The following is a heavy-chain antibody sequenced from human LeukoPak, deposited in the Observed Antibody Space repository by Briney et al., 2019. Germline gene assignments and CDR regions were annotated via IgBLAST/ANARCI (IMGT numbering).Heavy chain of an antibody. V-gene: IGHV3-23*01. J-gene: IGHJ4*02. CDR1: GFTFASYA. CDR3: AKSSPPPLRY. Sequence: GGSLRLSCAASGFTFASYAMSWVRQAPGKGLEWGSAFSGSGGSTYYADSVKGRFTISRDNSKNTLYLQMNSLRAEDTAVYYCAKSSPPPLRYWGQGTLVTVSS. CDR2: FSGSGGST.